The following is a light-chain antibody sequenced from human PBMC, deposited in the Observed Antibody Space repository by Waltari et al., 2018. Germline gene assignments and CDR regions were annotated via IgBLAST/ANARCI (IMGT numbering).Light chain of an antibody. V-gene: IGKV1-39*01. Sequence: DIQMTQSPSSLSASVGDRVTITCRASQSVNNYLHWYQQKAGKAPKLLIYGASSLHSGVPSRFSGSGSETDFTLTISSLQPEDCATYYCQQSYSPVWTFGQGTKVEIK. CDR2: GAS. J-gene: IGKJ1*01. CDR3: QQSYSPVWT. CDR1: QSVNNY.